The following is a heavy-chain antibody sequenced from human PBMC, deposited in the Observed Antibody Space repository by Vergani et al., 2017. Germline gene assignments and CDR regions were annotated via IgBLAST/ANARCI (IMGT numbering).Heavy chain of an antibody. J-gene: IGHJ4*02. D-gene: IGHD5-24*01. CDR2: IYYSGST. Sequence: QVQLQESGPGLVKPSETLSLTCTVSGGSISSYYWSWIRQPPGKGREWIGYIYYSGSTNYNPSLKSRVTISVDTSKNQFSLKLSSVTAADTAVYYCARTRDGYNAFWDYWGQGTLVTVSS. V-gene: IGHV4-59*01. CDR1: GGSISSYY. CDR3: ARTRDGYNAFWDY.